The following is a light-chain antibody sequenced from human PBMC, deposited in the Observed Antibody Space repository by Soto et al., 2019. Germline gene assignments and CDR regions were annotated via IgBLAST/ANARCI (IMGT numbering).Light chain of an antibody. CDR3: QQYNSYSRT. Sequence: DIQMTQSPSTLSASVGDRVTITCRASQSISSWLAWYQQKPGKAPKLLIYKASSLESGVPSRFSGSGAGTEFTLTIRSLQPADFATYYCQQYNSYSRTFGQGTKVDIK. CDR2: KAS. V-gene: IGKV1-5*03. CDR1: QSISSW. J-gene: IGKJ2*01.